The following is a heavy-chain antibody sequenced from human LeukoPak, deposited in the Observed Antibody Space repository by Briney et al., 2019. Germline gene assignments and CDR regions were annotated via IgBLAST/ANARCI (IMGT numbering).Heavy chain of an antibody. CDR3: ARDHYGSGSAFDI. Sequence: AESGGGLVKPGGSLRLSCAASGFTFSSYSMNWVRQAPGKGLEWVSSISSSSSYIYYADSVKGRFTISRDNAKNSLYLQMNSLRAEDTAVYYCARDHYGSGSAFDIWGQGTMVTVSS. D-gene: IGHD3-10*01. CDR1: GFTFSSYS. CDR2: ISSSSSYI. V-gene: IGHV3-21*01. J-gene: IGHJ3*02.